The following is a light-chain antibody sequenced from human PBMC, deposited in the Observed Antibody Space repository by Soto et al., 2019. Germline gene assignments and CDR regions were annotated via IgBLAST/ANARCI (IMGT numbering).Light chain of an antibody. J-gene: IGKJ1*01. CDR1: ESVDSNY. CDR3: QQYSRSPQT. Sequence: EIVLTQSPGTLSLSPGERATLSCRASESVDSNYLAWYQQKPGQAPRLLMYGAASRATGIPDRFRGSGSGTDFILTISRLDPEDSAVYYCQQYSRSPQTFGQGTKVDI. V-gene: IGKV3-20*01. CDR2: GAA.